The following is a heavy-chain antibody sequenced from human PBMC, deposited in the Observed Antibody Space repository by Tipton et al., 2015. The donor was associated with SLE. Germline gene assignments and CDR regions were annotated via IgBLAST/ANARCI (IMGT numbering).Heavy chain of an antibody. V-gene: IGHV3-21*01. D-gene: IGHD6-6*01. CDR1: GFAFSSYS. Sequence: SLRLSCAASGFAFSSYSMNWVRQAPGKGLEWVSSISSSSSYIYYADSVKGRFTISRDNAKNSLYLQMNSLRVEDTAVYYCARDPGAARPGAFDIWGQGTMVTVSS. CDR2: ISSSSSYI. CDR3: ARDPGAARPGAFDI. J-gene: IGHJ3*02.